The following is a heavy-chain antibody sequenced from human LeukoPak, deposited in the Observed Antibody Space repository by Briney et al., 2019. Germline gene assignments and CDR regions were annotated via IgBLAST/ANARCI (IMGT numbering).Heavy chain of an antibody. CDR1: GFTFSSYS. Sequence: GGSLRLSCAASGFTFSSYSMNWVRQAPGKGLEWVSSISSSSSYIYYADSVKGRFTISRDNAKNSLYLQMNSLRAEDTAVYYCAKELEEQWLVDWGQGTLVTVSS. CDR3: AKELEEQWLVD. D-gene: IGHD6-19*01. J-gene: IGHJ4*02. CDR2: ISSSSSYI. V-gene: IGHV3-21*01.